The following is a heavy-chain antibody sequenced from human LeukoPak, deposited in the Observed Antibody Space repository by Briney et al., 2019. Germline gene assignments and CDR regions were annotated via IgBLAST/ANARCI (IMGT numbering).Heavy chain of an antibody. V-gene: IGHV3-23*01. CDR3: AKHLYYYDSSGYYDY. J-gene: IGHJ4*02. CDR2: ISGSGGST. D-gene: IGHD3-22*01. CDR1: GFTFSSYA. Sequence: GASLRLSCAASGFTFSSYAMSWVRQAPGKGLEWVSAISGSGGSTYYADSVKGRFTISRDNSKNTLYLQMSSLRAEDTAVYYCAKHLYYYDSSGYYDYWGQGTLVTVSS.